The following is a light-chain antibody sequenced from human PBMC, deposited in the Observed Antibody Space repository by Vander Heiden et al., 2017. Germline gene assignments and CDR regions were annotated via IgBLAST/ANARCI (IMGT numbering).Light chain of an antibody. CDR2: STG. CDR1: TGVVTSAYY. Sequence: QTVVTQEPSLTVSPGATVTLTCASSTGVVTSAYYPNWFQQKPGQAPRALLYSTGNKPSWAPARFSGTLLGGKAALTLSGVQPEDEAEYYCLLYFGGEAVFGGGTKLTV. CDR3: LLYFGGEAV. J-gene: IGLJ2*01. V-gene: IGLV7-43*01.